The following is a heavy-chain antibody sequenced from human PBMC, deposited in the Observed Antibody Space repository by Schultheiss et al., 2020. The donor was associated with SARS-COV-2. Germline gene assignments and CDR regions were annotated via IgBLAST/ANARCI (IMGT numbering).Heavy chain of an antibody. CDR2: IYHSGST. V-gene: IGHV4-38-2*01. CDR1: GFTFTNYA. D-gene: IGHD5-24*01. J-gene: IGHJ4*02. CDR3: ARVSDGYNPIFDY. Sequence: ESLKISCAASGFTFTNYAMSWVRQAPGKGLEWIGSIYHSGSTYYNPSLKSRVTISVDTSKNQFSLKLSSVTAADTAVYYCARVSDGYNPIFDYWGQGTLVTVSS.